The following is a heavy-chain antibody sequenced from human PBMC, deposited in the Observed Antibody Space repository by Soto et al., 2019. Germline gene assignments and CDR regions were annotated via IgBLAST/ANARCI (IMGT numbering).Heavy chain of an antibody. J-gene: IGHJ3*02. CDR2: IIPIFGTA. V-gene: IGHV1-69*06. CDR1: GGTFSSYA. Sequence: SVKVSCKASGGTFSSYAISWVRQAPGQGLEWMGGIIPIFGTANYAQKLQGRVTITADKSTSTAYMELSSLRSEDTAVYYCARGTLRDTAFDIWGQGTMVTVSS. D-gene: IGHD5-12*01. CDR3: ARGTLRDTAFDI.